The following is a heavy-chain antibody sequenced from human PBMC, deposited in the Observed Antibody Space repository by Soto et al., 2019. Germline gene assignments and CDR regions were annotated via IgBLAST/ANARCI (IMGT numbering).Heavy chain of an antibody. CDR3: ARDNRSYLAYFDY. CDR1: GFTFSSYA. Sequence: EVQLLESGGGLVQPGGSLRLSCAASGFTFSSYAMSWVRQAPGKGLEWVSAISGSGGSTYYADSVKGRFTISRDNSKNTLYLQMNSLRAEDTAVYYCARDNRSYLAYFDYWGQGTLVTVSS. CDR2: ISGSGGST. J-gene: IGHJ4*02. V-gene: IGHV3-23*01. D-gene: IGHD1-26*01.